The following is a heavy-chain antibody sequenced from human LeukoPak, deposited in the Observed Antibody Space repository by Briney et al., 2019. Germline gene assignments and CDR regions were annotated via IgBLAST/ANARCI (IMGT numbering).Heavy chain of an antibody. Sequence: GGSLRLSFAASGFTFSSYSMNWVRPAPGKGLEWVSSISSSSSYIYYADSVKGRFTISRDNAKNSLYLQMNSLRVEDTAVYYCAREGRPNAFDIWGQGTMVTVSS. J-gene: IGHJ3*02. CDR2: ISSSSSYI. CDR3: AREGRPNAFDI. CDR1: GFTFSSYS. V-gene: IGHV3-21*01.